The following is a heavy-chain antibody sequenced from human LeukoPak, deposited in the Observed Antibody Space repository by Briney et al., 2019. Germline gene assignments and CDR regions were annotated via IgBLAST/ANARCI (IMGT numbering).Heavy chain of an antibody. CDR1: GGSISSNY. V-gene: IGHV4-59*01. J-gene: IGHJ4*02. Sequence: PSETLSLTCTVSGGSISSNYWSWIRQPPGKGLEWIGYISYSGNTNYNPSLKSRVTISVDTSKNQFSLKLSSVTAADTVVYYCATTLRSGFDYWGQGTLVTVSS. CDR3: ATTLRSGFDY. CDR2: ISYSGNT. D-gene: IGHD4-17*01.